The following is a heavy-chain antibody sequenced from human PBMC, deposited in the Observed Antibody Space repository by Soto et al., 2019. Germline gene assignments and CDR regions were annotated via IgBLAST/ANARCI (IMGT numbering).Heavy chain of an antibody. CDR1: GGSISSSNW. CDR3: ARAPGIAVAGNLGLLDYFDY. D-gene: IGHD6-19*01. CDR2: IYHSGST. J-gene: IGHJ4*02. V-gene: IGHV4-4*02. Sequence: TSETLSLTCAVSGGSISSSNWWSWVRQPPGKGLEWIGEIYHSGSTNYNPSLKSRVTISVDKSKNQFSLKLSSVTAADTAVYYCARAPGIAVAGNLGLLDYFDYWGQGTLVTVPQ.